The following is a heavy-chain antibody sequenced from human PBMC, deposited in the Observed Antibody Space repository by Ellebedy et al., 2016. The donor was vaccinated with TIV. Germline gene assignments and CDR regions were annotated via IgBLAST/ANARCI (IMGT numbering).Heavy chain of an antibody. CDR1: GFTFNIYA. CDR3: AKDEGYCSSTSCYSYFDY. J-gene: IGHJ4*02. D-gene: IGHD2-2*01. CDR2: ISASGDST. Sequence: GESLKISCSASGFTFNIYAMSWVRQAPGKGLEWVSLISASGDSTYYADSVKGRFTISRDNSKNTLYLQMNSLRAEDTAVYYCAKDEGYCSSTSCYSYFDYWGQGTLVTVSS. V-gene: IGHV3-23*01.